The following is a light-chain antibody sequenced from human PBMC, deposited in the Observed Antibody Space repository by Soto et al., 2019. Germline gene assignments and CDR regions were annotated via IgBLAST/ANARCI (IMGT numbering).Light chain of an antibody. CDR1: SSNIGSNY. CDR2: RGD. V-gene: IGLV1-47*01. Sequence: QSVLTQPPSASGTPGQRVTISCSGRSSNIGSNYIYWFQQLPGTAPKLLMYRGDQRPSGVPDRFSGSKSGTSASLAISGLRSEDEADYYCAAWDDSLSGPVFGTGTKVTVL. J-gene: IGLJ1*01. CDR3: AAWDDSLSGPV.